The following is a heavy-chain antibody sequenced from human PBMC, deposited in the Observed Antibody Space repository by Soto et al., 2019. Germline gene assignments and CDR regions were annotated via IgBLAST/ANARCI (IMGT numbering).Heavy chain of an antibody. CDR1: GGTISGYY. D-gene: IGHD3-3*01. CDR2: IYSSGNT. Sequence: PSETLSLTCRVSGGTISGYYWTCIRQTAGKGLEWLGRIYSSGNTKYNPSLQSRVTMSLDTSNNPFSLNLTSVTAANTAVYYCARGQRFSDWYALWGQGTLVSVSA. CDR3: ARGQRFSDWYAL. V-gene: IGHV4-4*07. J-gene: IGHJ5*02.